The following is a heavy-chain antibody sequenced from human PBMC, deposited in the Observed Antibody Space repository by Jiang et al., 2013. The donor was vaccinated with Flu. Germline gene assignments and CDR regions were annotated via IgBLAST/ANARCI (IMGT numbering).Heavy chain of an antibody. CDR1: GGTFSSYA. CDR2: IIPIFGTA. D-gene: IGHD3-3*01. CDR3: ARDQNYDFWSGYFRRNNWFDP. Sequence: QLVESGAEVKKPGSSVKVSCKASGGTFSSYAISWVRQAPGQGLEWMGGIIPIFGTANYAQKFQGRVTITADKSTSTAYMELSSLRSEDTAVYYCARDQNYDFWSGYFRRNNWFDPWGQGTLVTVSS. J-gene: IGHJ5*02. V-gene: IGHV1-69*06.